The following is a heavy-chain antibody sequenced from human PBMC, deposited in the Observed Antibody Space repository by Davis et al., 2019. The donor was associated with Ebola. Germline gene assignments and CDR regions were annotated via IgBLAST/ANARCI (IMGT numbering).Heavy chain of an antibody. CDR1: GFTFSSYS. D-gene: IGHD4-17*01. Sequence: GESLKISCAASGFTFSSYSMNWVRQAPGKGLEWVSYISSSSSTIYYADSVKGRITISRDNAKNSLYLQMNSLRDEDTAVYYCASPVLYGDYSHFDYWGQGTLVTVSS. CDR3: ASPVLYGDYSHFDY. V-gene: IGHV3-48*02. CDR2: ISSSSSTI. J-gene: IGHJ4*02.